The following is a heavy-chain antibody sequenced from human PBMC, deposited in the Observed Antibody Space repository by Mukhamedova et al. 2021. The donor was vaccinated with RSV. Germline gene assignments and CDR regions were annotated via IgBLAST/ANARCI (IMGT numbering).Heavy chain of an antibody. J-gene: IGHJ2*01. CDR3: AKTRPTRPYSSSWY. V-gene: IGHV3-30*18. Sequence: TFSSYGMHWVRQAPGKGLEWVAVISYDGSNKYYADSVKGRFTISRDNSKNTLYLQMNSLRAEDTAVYYCAKTRPTRPYSSSWY. CDR1: TFSSYG. D-gene: IGHD6-13*01. CDR2: ISYDGSNK.